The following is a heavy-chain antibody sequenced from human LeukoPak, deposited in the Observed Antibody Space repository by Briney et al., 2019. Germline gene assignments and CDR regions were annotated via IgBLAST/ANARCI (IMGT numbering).Heavy chain of an antibody. D-gene: IGHD3-22*01. J-gene: IGHJ4*02. V-gene: IGHV3-33*03. CDR2: VWFDGSST. Sequence: GGSLRLSCAASGFSFSRHAMHWVRQAPGKGLEWVAVVWFDGSSTSYGDSVRGRFNISRDDSKNTVFLQMNSLRAEDTAVYYCAKDGDSYDSSGAFDYWGQGTLVTVSS. CDR3: AKDGDSYDSSGAFDY. CDR1: GFSFSRHA.